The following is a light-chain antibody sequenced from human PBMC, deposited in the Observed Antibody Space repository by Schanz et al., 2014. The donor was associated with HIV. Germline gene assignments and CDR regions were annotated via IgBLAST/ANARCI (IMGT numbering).Light chain of an antibody. CDR2: EAS. Sequence: DIQMTQSPSTLSASVGDRITITCRASQSISGWLAWYQQKPGEAPNLLISEASTLKSGVPSRFSGSGSGTDFTLTITSLQFEDFATYYCQQSYSATPYTFGQGTKVEI. CDR3: QQSYSATPYT. CDR1: QSISGW. J-gene: IGKJ2*01. V-gene: IGKV1-5*03.